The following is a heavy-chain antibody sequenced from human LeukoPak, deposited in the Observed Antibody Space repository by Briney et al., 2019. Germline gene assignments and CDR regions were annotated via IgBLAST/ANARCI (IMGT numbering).Heavy chain of an antibody. J-gene: IGHJ4*02. CDR2: ISGSGGST. CDR1: GFTFSSYA. V-gene: IGHV3-23*01. Sequence: GGSLRLSCAASGFTFSSYAMSWVRQAPGKGLEWVSAISGSGGSTYYADSVKGRFTISRGNSKNTLYLQMNSLRAEDTAVYYCAKDAGYSYGYESDYWGQGTLVTVSS. CDR3: AKDAGYSYGYESDY. D-gene: IGHD5-18*01.